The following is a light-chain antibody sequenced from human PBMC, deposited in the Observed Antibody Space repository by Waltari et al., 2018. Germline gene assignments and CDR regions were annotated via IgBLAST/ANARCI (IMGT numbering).Light chain of an antibody. CDR1: QSIVGW. Sequence: DIQMTQSPSTLSASVGDRVTSTCRASQSIVGWLAWYQQKPGKAPNLLIYKASNLESGVPSRFSGSGSGTEFTLTISSLQPDDFATYYCQQYKSYSRTFGQGTKVEIK. CDR2: KAS. J-gene: IGKJ1*01. V-gene: IGKV1-5*03. CDR3: QQYKSYSRT.